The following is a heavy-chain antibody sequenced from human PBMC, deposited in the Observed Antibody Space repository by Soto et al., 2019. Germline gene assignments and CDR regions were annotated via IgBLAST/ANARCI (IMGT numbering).Heavy chain of an antibody. CDR1: GYTFTSYG. D-gene: IGHD2-21*02. Sequence: ASVKVSCKASGYTFTSYGISWVRQAPGQGLEWMGWISAYNGNTNYAQKLQGRVTMTTDTSTSTAYMELRSLRSDDTAVYYCARSPRSVVVTAIPGDYWGQGTLVTVSS. V-gene: IGHV1-18*04. J-gene: IGHJ4*02. CDR2: ISAYNGNT. CDR3: ARSPRSVVVTAIPGDY.